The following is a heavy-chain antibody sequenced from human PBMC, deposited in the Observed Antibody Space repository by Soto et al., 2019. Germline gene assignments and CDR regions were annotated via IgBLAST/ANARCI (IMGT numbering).Heavy chain of an antibody. CDR2: VSFDGNTN. Sequence: QVQVVESGGGVVQPGTSLRLSCVASGFAFNSHGMHWARQTPGKGLEWVAGVSFDGNTNSYAPSVKGRFTISKDSSNNTLYLQMNSLRPDDTAVYYCARDVLPRYSDYRDSWGHGTQVTVSS. D-gene: IGHD4-17*01. J-gene: IGHJ5*01. CDR3: ARDVLPRYSDYRDS. CDR1: GFAFNSHG. V-gene: IGHV3-30*03.